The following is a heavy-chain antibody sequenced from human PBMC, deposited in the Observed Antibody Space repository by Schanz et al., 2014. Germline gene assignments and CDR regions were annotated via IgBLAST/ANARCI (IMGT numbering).Heavy chain of an antibody. J-gene: IGHJ6*02. CDR2: IYDSGNT. Sequence: QVQLQESGPGLVKPSQTLSLTCGVSGGSISSGGSSWNWIRQHPGKGLEWIGYIYDSGNTYYNPSLKSRVTMSIDTSENQFSLNLRSVTGADTAVYYCARLVGPSFYYGMDVWGQGTTVTVSS. V-gene: IGHV4-31*11. CDR1: GGSISSGGSS. CDR3: ARLVGPSFYYGMDV. D-gene: IGHD2-15*01.